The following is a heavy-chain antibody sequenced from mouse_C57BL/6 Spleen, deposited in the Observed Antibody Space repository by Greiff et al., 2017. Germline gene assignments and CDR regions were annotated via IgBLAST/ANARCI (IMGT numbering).Heavy chain of an antibody. Sequence: FQLQQSGPELVKPGASVKISCKASGYTFTDYYMNWVKQSHGKSLEWIGDFNPNNGSTSYNQKFKGKATLTVDKSSSTAYMELRRLTSEDSAVYYCARAITTRYAMDYWGQGTSVTVSS. CDR2: FNPNNGST. J-gene: IGHJ4*01. V-gene: IGHV1-26*01. CDR3: ARAITTRYAMDY. D-gene: IGHD2-4*01. CDR1: GYTFTDYY.